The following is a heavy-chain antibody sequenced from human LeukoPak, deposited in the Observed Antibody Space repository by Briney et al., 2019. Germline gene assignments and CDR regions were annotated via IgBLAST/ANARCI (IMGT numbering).Heavy chain of an antibody. Sequence: ASVKVSCKASGYTFTSYGISWVRQAPGQGLEWMGWISAYNGNTNYAQKLQGRVTMTTDTSTSTAYMELRSLRSDDTAVYYCAGLPIAVAGLYYFDYWGQGTLVTVSS. CDR1: GYTFTSYG. CDR3: AGLPIAVAGLYYFDY. J-gene: IGHJ4*02. D-gene: IGHD6-19*01. V-gene: IGHV1-18*01. CDR2: ISAYNGNT.